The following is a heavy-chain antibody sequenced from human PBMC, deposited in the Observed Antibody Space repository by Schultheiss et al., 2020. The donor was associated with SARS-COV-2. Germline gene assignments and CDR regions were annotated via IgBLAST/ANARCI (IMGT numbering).Heavy chain of an antibody. D-gene: IGHD6-13*01. V-gene: IGHV4-59*12. CDR1: GGSFSGYY. CDR3: ARDLRYSSSWLTYYYYGMDV. J-gene: IGHJ6*02. Sequence: QTLSLTCAVYGGSFSGYYWSWIRQPPGKGLEWIGYIYYSGSTNYNPSLKSRVTISVDTSKNQFSLKLSSVTAADTAVYYCARDLRYSSSWLTYYYYGMDVWGQGTTVTVSS. CDR2: IYYSGST.